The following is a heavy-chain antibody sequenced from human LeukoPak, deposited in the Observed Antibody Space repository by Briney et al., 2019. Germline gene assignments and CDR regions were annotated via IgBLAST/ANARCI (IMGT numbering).Heavy chain of an antibody. CDR3: ARDPRYYDSSGYLEGVDY. CDR2: IIPILGIA. D-gene: IGHD3-22*01. CDR1: GGTFSSYT. Sequence: SVKVSCKASGGTFSSYTISWVRQAPGQGLEWMGRIIPILGIANYAQKFQGRVTITADKSTSTAYMELSSLRSEDTAVYYCARDPRYYDSSGYLEGVDYWGQGTLVTVSS. J-gene: IGHJ4*02. V-gene: IGHV1-69*04.